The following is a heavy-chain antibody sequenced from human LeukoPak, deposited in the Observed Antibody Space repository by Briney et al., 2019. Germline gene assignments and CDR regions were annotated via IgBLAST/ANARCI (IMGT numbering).Heavy chain of an antibody. CDR1: GYTFTSYG. D-gene: IGHD3-9*01. CDR3: ARDIVRYYDILTGYYTLNWFDP. CDR2: ISAYNGNT. Sequence: ASVKVSCKASGYTFTSYGISWVRRAPGQGLEWMGWISAYNGNTNYAQKLQGRVTMTTDTSTSTAYMELRSLRSDDTAVYYCARDIVRYYDILTGYYTLNWFDPWGQGTLVTVSS. V-gene: IGHV1-18*01. J-gene: IGHJ5*02.